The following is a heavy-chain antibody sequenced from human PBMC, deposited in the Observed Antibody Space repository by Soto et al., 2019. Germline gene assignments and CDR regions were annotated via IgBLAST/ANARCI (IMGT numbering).Heavy chain of an antibody. CDR1: GDSVSSNSAA. CDR2: PYYRSKWYN. D-gene: IGHD2-2*01. Sequence: SQTLSLNCAISGDSVSSNSAAWNWIRPSPSRGLEWLGRPYYRSKWYNDYAVSVKSRITINPDPSKNQFSLQLNSVTPEDTAVYYCARLHGYCISSSCHGHYAMDVWGQGTTVTVSS. V-gene: IGHV6-1*01. CDR3: ARLHGYCISSSCHGHYAMDV. J-gene: IGHJ6*02.